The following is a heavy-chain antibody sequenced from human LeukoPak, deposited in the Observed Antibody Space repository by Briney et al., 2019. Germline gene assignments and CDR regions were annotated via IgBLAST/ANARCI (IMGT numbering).Heavy chain of an antibody. Sequence: SETLSLTCTVSGGSISSSSYYWGWIRQPPGKGLEWIGSIYYSGSTYYNPSLKSRVTISVDTSKNQFSLKLSSVTAADTAVYYCARRLWFGELGGFDPWGQGTLVTVSS. V-gene: IGHV4-39*01. CDR1: GGSISSSSYY. CDR3: ARRLWFGELGGFDP. CDR2: IYYSGST. J-gene: IGHJ5*02. D-gene: IGHD3-10*01.